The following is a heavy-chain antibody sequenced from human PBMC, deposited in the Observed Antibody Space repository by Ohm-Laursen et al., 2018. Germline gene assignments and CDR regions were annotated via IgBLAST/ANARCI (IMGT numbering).Heavy chain of an antibody. Sequence: SLRLSCAASGFTFSSYSMNWVRQAPGKGLEWVSSISSSSSYIYYADSVKGRFTISRDNAKNSLYLQMNSLRAEDTAVYYCARVRAGSYGGYFDYWGQGTLVTVSS. J-gene: IGHJ4*02. CDR2: ISSSSSYI. CDR1: GFTFSSYS. D-gene: IGHD4/OR15-4a*01. V-gene: IGHV3-21*01. CDR3: ARVRAGSYGGYFDY.